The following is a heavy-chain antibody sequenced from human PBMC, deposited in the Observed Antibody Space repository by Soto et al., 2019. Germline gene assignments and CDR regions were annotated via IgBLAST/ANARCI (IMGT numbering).Heavy chain of an antibody. Sequence: SETLSLTCAVSGDSIISSHWWTWVRQPPGKGLEWIGEIHHKGSTHYNPSLESRLTISINRSKKQFSLTLNSVTAADTAVYYCVRKENWNCRFDYWGRGALVTVSS. CDR2: IHHKGST. J-gene: IGHJ4*02. D-gene: IGHD1-7*01. V-gene: IGHV4-4*02. CDR1: GDSIISSHW. CDR3: VRKENWNCRFDY.